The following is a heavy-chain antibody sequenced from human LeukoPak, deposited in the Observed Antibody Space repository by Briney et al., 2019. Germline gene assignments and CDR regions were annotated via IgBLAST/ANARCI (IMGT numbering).Heavy chain of an antibody. D-gene: IGHD6-19*01. CDR1: GYTFTSYD. CDR3: ARGRRGWYDNCYYYYMDV. J-gene: IGHJ6*03. Sequence: ASVKVSCKASGYTFTSYDINWVRQATGQGLEWMGWMNPNSGNTGYAQKFQGRVTMTRNTSISTAYMELSSLRSEDTAVYYCARGRRGWYDNCYYYYMDVWGKGTTVTVSS. V-gene: IGHV1-8*01. CDR2: MNPNSGNT.